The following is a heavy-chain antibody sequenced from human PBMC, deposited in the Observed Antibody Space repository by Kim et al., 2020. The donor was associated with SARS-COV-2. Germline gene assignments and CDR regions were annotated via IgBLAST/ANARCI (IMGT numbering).Heavy chain of an antibody. Sequence: GGSLRLSCAASGFTFSSYGMHWVRQAPGKGLEWVAVIWYDGSNKYYADSVKGRFTISRDNSKNTLYLQMNSLRAEDTAVYYCARGPXRXFDXLFVYWGQGTLXXXSS. CDR1: GFTFSSYG. CDR3: ARGPXRXFDXLFVY. V-gene: IGHV3-33*01. CDR2: IWYDGSNK. D-gene: IGHD3-9*01. J-gene: IGHJ4*02.